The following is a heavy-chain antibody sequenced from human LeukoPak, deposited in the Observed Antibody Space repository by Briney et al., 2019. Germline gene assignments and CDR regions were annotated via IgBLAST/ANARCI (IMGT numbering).Heavy chain of an antibody. V-gene: IGHV3-74*01. CDR3: VRRRMAGGLPSRYGMDV. D-gene: IGHD3-16*01. Sequence: GGSLRLSCEASGFFLSSFRMHWVRQAPGKGLVWVSRISSDGSSKHYADSVEGRFTISRDNAKNTLDLQMNSLRAEDTAVYYCVRRRMAGGLPSRYGMDVWGQGTAVTVSS. J-gene: IGHJ6*02. CDR1: GFFLSSFR. CDR2: ISSDGSSK.